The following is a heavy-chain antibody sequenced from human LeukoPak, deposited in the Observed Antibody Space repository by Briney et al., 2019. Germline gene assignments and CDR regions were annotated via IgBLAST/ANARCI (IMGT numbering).Heavy chain of an antibody. D-gene: IGHD2-8*01. V-gene: IGHV4-59*08. CDR3: ARHDNVPVIRHGFDP. CDR2: IYSSGVT. CDR1: GGSINNYY. J-gene: IGHJ5*02. Sequence: PSETLSLTCTVSGGSINNYYWSWIRQPPGKGLEWLGYIYSSGVTNYNPSLQSRVTISIDTSKNQFSLKVSSVTAADTAVYYCARHDNVPVIRHGFDPWGQGTLVTVSS.